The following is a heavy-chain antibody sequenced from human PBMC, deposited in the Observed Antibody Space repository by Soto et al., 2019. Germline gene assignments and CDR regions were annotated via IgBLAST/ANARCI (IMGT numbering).Heavy chain of an antibody. V-gene: IGHV1-69*12. D-gene: IGHD3-3*02. CDR1: GGTFSSSA. J-gene: IGHJ6*02. CDR3: ASDKARQQLGGNYYYIMDV. CDR2: IMPLFRTP. Sequence: QVQLVQSGAEVKKPGSSLKVSCKASGGTFSSSAFSWVRQAPGQGLEWLGGIMPLFRTPDYAQKFQGRVTITADEYTSTAYMELSSLTSEDTGVYYCASDKARQQLGGNYYYIMDVWGQGTTVTVSS.